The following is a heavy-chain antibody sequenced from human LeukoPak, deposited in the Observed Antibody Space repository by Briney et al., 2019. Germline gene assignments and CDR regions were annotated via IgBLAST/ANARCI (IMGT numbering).Heavy chain of an antibody. CDR2: IYHSGST. V-gene: IGHV4-4*02. CDR3: ASGRYSYGHFDY. J-gene: IGHJ4*02. Sequence: SGTLSLTCAVSGGSISSSNWWSWVRQPPGKGLDWIGGIYHSGSTNYNPSLKSRVNISVDKSKNQFPLKLSSVTAADTAVYYCASGRYSYGHFDYWGQGTLVTVSS. D-gene: IGHD5-18*01. CDR1: GGSISSSNW.